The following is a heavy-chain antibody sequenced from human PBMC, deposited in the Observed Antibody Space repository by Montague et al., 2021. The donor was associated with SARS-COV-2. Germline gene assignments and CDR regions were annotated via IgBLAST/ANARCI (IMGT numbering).Heavy chain of an antibody. CDR3: ARGQEVDAINGDLNY. V-gene: IGHV4-34*01. CDR2: INHRGST. J-gene: IGHJ4*02. D-gene: IGHD2-15*01. CDR1: GGSFNLYY. Sequence: SETLSLTCGVDGGSFNLYYWSWIRQPPGKGLEWIGEINHRGSTNNNPSLKTRVTISIDTSKNQFSLKLSSVTAADTAVYYCARGQEVDAINGDLNYWGQGTLVTVSS.